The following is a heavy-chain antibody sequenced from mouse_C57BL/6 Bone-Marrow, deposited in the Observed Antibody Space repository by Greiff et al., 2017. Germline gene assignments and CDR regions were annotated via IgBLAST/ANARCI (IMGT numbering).Heavy chain of an antibody. Sequence: QVQLQQSGAELVKPGASVTLSCKASGYTFTSSWMHWVKPRPGRGLEWIGRIDPNSGCTKYNEKFKSKATLTVDKRASTAYMQLSSLTSEDSAVYYCARWFIKGYFDVWGTGTTVTVSS. D-gene: IGHD1-1*01. J-gene: IGHJ1*03. CDR3: ARWFIKGYFDV. V-gene: IGHV1-72*01. CDR2: IDPNSGCT. CDR1: GYTFTSSW.